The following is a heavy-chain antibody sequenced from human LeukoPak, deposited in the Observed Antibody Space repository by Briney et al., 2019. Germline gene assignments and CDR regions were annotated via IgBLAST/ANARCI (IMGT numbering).Heavy chain of an antibody. Sequence: GGSLRLSCAASGFTFSSYSMNWVRQAPGKGLVWVSYISSSSSSIYYADSVKGRFTISRDNAKNSLYLQMNSLRDEDTAVYYCAGVGSSGWYAYYWGQGTLVTVSS. CDR3: AGVGSSGWYAYY. D-gene: IGHD6-19*01. CDR1: GFTFSSYS. V-gene: IGHV3-48*02. CDR2: ISSSSSSI. J-gene: IGHJ4*02.